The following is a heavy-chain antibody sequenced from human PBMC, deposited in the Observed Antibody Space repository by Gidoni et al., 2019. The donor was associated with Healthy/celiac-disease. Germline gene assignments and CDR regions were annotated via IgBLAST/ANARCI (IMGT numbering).Heavy chain of an antibody. J-gene: IGHJ6*02. Sequence: EVQLVESGGGLVQLGRSLRLSCAASGFTFDDYAMPWVRQAPGKGLGGVSGISWNSGSICYADSVKGRFTISRDNAKNSLYLQMNSLRAEDTALYYCAKDIYYYDSSGYYPYYYGMDVWGQGTTVTVSS. V-gene: IGHV3-9*01. CDR2: ISWNSGSI. D-gene: IGHD3-22*01. CDR3: AKDIYYYDSSGYYPYYYGMDV. CDR1: GFTFDDYA.